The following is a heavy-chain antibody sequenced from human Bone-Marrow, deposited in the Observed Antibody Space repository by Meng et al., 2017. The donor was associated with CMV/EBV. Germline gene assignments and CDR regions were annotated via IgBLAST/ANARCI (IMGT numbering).Heavy chain of an antibody. D-gene: IGHD5-24*01. V-gene: IGHV3-9*01. Sequence: GGSLRLSCAASGFTFDDYAMHWVRQAPGKGLEWVSGISWNSGSIGYADSVKGRFTISRDNAKNSLYLQMNSLRAEDTAVYYCAREGDGYSSYFDYWGQGTLVTVSS. CDR1: GFTFDDYA. CDR2: ISWNSGSI. CDR3: AREGDGYSSYFDY. J-gene: IGHJ4*02.